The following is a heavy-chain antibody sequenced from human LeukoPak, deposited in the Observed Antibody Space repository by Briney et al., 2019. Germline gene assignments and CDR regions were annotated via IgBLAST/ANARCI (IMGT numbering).Heavy chain of an antibody. CDR1: GGSVSSYF. Sequence: EPSETLSLTCTVSGGSVSSYFWSWIRQPPGKGLEWIGYIYYSGSTNYNPSLKSRVTISVDTSKNQFSLKLSSMTAADTAVYYCARGPTYYDYVWGSYRFDYWGQGTLVTVSS. CDR3: ARGPTYYDYVWGSYRFDY. D-gene: IGHD3-16*02. J-gene: IGHJ4*02. CDR2: IYYSGST. V-gene: IGHV4-59*02.